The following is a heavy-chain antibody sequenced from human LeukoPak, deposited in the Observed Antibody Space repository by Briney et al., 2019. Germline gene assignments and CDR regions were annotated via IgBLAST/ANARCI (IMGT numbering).Heavy chain of an antibody. V-gene: IGHV4-59*01. CDR1: GGSISSYY. CDR3: AKGVSTRPLYYFDN. D-gene: IGHD6-6*01. Sequence: SETLSLTCTVSGGSISSYYWSWIRQPPGKGLEWIGYIYYSGSTNYNPSLKSRVTISVDTSKNQFSLKLSSVTAADTAVYYCAKGVSTRPLYYFDNWGQGTLVTVSS. CDR2: IYYSGST. J-gene: IGHJ4*02.